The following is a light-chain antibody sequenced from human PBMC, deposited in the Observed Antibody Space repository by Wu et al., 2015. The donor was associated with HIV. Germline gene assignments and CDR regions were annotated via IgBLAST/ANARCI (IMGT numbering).Light chain of an antibody. CDR1: QGVFSY. J-gene: IGKJ3*01. CDR3: QQNYIPPFT. CDR2: GAS. V-gene: IGKV3-20*01. Sequence: EIVLTQSPGTLSLSPGERATLSCRASQGVFSYLAWYQQKPGQAPKLLIYGASSRASGIPDKFSGSGSGTDFTLTISRLEPEDFAVYYCQQNYIPPFTFGPGTKVDI.